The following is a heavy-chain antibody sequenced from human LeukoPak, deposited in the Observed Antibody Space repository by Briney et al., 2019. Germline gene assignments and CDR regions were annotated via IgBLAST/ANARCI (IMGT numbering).Heavy chain of an antibody. Sequence: PSETLSLTCTVSGGSISSSSYYWGWIRQPPGKGLEWIGSIYYSGSTYYNPSLKSRVTISVDTSKNQFSLKLSSVTAADTAVYYCARRSGLAAAGTIYYFDYWGQGTLVTVSS. V-gene: IGHV4-39*01. CDR1: GGSISSSSYY. D-gene: IGHD6-13*01. CDR3: ARRSGLAAAGTIYYFDY. CDR2: IYYSGST. J-gene: IGHJ4*02.